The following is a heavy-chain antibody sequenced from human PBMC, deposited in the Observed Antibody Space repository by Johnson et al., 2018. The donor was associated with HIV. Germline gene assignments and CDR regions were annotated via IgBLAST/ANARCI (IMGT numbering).Heavy chain of an antibody. CDR3: ARIRVAVITEVGAFDI. V-gene: IGHV3-30-3*01. CDR1: GFTFSNYA. J-gene: IGHJ3*02. D-gene: IGHD3-22*01. Sequence: QVQLVESGGGLVQPGGSLRLSCAASGFTFSNYAMHWVRQAPGKGLEWVAVISFDGSNKYYADSVKVRFTISRDNSKNTLYLQMNSLRTEDTAVYYCARIRVAVITEVGAFDIWGQGTMVTVSS. CDR2: ISFDGSNK.